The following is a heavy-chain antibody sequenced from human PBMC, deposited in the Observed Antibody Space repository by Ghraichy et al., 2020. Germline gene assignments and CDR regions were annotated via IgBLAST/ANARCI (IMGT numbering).Heavy chain of an antibody. CDR1: GGSVSSGTYY. Sequence: SQTLSLTCTVSGGSVSSGTYYWSWIRQPPGKGLELIGNIYYSGSTNYNPSLKSRVTISVDTSKNQFSLKLTSVTAADTAVYYCARELFGRSNWFDPWGQGTLVTVSS. D-gene: IGHD1-26*01. V-gene: IGHV4-61*01. J-gene: IGHJ5*02. CDR3: ARELFGRSNWFDP. CDR2: IYYSGST.